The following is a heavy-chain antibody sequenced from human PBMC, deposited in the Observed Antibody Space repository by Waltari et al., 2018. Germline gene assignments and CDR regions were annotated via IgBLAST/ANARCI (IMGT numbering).Heavy chain of an antibody. CDR2: ISGSGGNT. J-gene: IGHJ6*02. CDR3: ARVKDGRGWFLYYGMDV. V-gene: IGHV3-23*01. D-gene: IGHD6-19*01. CDR1: GFTFSSYA. Sequence: EVQLLESGGGLVQPGGSLRLSCAASGFTFSSYAMSWVPQAPGKGLEWVSDISGSGGNTYYAESVKGRFTISRDNSKNTLYVQMNSLRVEDTAVYYCARVKDGRGWFLYYGMDVWGQGTSVTVSS.